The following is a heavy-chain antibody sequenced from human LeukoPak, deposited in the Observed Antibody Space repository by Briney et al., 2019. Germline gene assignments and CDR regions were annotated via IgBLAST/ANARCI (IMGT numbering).Heavy chain of an antibody. CDR1: GYTFTSYY. D-gene: IGHD4-17*01. CDR2: INPSGGST. CDR3: ARETPGYGDFIY. Sequence: GASVKVSCKASGYTFTSYYIHWVRQAPGQGLEWMGLINPSGGSTIFAQKFQGRITMTRDTSTSTVYMDLSSLRSEDTAVYYCARETPGYGDFIYWGQETLVTVSS. V-gene: IGHV1-46*01. J-gene: IGHJ4*02.